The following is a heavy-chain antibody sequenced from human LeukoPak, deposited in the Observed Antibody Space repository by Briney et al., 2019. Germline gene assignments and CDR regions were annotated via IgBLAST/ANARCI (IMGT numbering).Heavy chain of an antibody. CDR3: AKDATLFGDQYFDY. J-gene: IGHJ4*02. V-gene: IGHV3-30*18. D-gene: IGHD3-10*01. CDR2: TSYDGSTK. Sequence: GGSLRLSCAASGFTFSSHGMHWVRQAPGKGLEWVAVTSYDGSTKYYADSAKGRFDISRDNSKNTLYLQMNSLRVDDTAVYYCAKDATLFGDQYFDYWGQGTLVIVSS. CDR1: GFTFSSHG.